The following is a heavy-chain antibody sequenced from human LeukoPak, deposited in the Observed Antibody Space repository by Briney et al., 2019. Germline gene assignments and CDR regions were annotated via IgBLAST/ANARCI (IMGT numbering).Heavy chain of an antibody. CDR2: IKQDGSEK. J-gene: IGHJ4*02. Sequence: PGGSLRLSCAASGLAFSNCWMSWVRQAPGKGLEWVANIKQDGSEKYYVDSVKGRFTLSRDNAKNSLYPQMNSLRAEDTAVYYCARIFGYSSIYYFEYWGQGTLVTVSS. D-gene: IGHD6-13*01. V-gene: IGHV3-7*01. CDR1: GLAFSNCW. CDR3: ARIFGYSSIYYFEY.